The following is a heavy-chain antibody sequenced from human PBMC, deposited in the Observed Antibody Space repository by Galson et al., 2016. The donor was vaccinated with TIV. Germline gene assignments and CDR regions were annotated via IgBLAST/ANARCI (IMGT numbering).Heavy chain of an antibody. Sequence: SLRLSCAASGFIVSSNYMTWVRQAPGKGLEWVSLLYSGGSTSYADSVKGRFTIARDKSKNTVYLQMNRARAEDTAIYYCARERRHCGNECYLYYYYGMDVWGQGTAVTVSS. V-gene: IGHV3-66*02. CDR2: LYSGGST. CDR3: ARERRHCGNECYLYYYYGMDV. J-gene: IGHJ6*02. D-gene: IGHD2-21*01. CDR1: GFIVSSNY.